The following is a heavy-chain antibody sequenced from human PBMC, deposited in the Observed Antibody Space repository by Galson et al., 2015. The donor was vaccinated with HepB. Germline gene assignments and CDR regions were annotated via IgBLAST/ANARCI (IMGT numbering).Heavy chain of an antibody. CDR3: AKDSPPSVVVIAVFDY. J-gene: IGHJ4*02. Sequence: SLRLSCAASGFTFSSYAMSWVRQAPGKGLEWVSAISGSGGSTYYADSVKGRFTISRDNSKNTLYLQMNSLRAEDTAVYYCAKDSPPSVVVIAVFDYWGQGTLVTVSS. CDR1: GFTFSSYA. V-gene: IGHV3-23*01. CDR2: ISGSGGST. D-gene: IGHD2-21*01.